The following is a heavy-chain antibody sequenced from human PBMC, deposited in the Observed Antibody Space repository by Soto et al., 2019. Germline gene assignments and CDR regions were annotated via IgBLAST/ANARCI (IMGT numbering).Heavy chain of an antibody. CDR3: ARGATSYYGMDV. Sequence: EVQLVESGGGLVKPGGSLRLSCEASGFTFSSYSMNWVGKAPGKGLEWVSSISSSSSYIYYADSVKGRFTISRDNAKNSLYLQMNSLRAEDTAVYYCARGATSYYGMDVWGQGTTVTVSS. CDR1: GFTFSSYS. J-gene: IGHJ6*02. V-gene: IGHV3-21*01. CDR2: ISSSSSYI.